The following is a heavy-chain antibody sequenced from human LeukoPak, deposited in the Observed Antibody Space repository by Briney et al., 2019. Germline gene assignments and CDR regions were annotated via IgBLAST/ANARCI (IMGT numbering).Heavy chain of an antibody. J-gene: IGHJ6*04. CDR1: GGTFSSYA. V-gene: IGHV1-69*13. CDR2: IIPIFGTA. CDR3: ALSSFSNPLVGGGMDV. Sequence: GASVKVSCKASGGTFSSYAISWVRQAPGQGLEWMGGIIPIFGTANYAQKFQGRVTITADESTSTAYMELSSLRSEGTAVYYCALSSFSNPLVGGGMDVWGKGTTVTVSS. D-gene: IGHD6-13*01.